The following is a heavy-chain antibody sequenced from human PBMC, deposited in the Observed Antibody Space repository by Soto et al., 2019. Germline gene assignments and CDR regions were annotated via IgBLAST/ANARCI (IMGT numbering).Heavy chain of an antibody. V-gene: IGHV4-59*01. J-gene: IGHJ3*02. CDR2: IYYSGTT. Sequence: SETLSLTCTVSGGSMSRYFWSWIRQPPGKGLEWIGYIYYSGTTNYNPSLKSRVTTSLETSKNQFSLKVVSLTDADTDFYYCARGRGGTYDAFDIWGPRTLVTVS. CDR1: GGSMSRYF. CDR3: ARGRGGTYDAFDI. D-gene: IGHD1-26*01.